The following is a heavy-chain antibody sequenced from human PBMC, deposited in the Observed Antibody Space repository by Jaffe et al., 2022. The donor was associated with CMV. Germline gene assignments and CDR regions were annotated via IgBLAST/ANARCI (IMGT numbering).Heavy chain of an antibody. D-gene: IGHD3-10*01. CDR2: TYYRSKWYN. Sequence: QVQLQQSGPGLVKPSQTLSLTCAISGDSVSSNSAAWNWIRQSPSRGLEWLGRTYYRSKWYNDYAVSVKSRITINPDTSKNQFSLQLNSVTPEDTAVYYCARDGVNYYGSGSYYYYYYYYMDVWGKGTTVTVSS. V-gene: IGHV6-1*01. J-gene: IGHJ6*03. CDR1: GDSVSSNSAA. CDR3: ARDGVNYYGSGSYYYYYYYYMDV.